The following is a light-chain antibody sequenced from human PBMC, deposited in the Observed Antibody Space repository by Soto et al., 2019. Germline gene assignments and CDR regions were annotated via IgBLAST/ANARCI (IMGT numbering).Light chain of an antibody. CDR3: QQYGYLGT. CDR2: GAS. V-gene: IGKV3-20*01. CDR1: QSISSSF. Sequence: EIVLTQSPGILSLSPGERASLSCGASQSISSSFLAWYQQKPGQAPRLLIYGASSRATGIPDRFSGTGSETDFTLTISRLEPEDFAVYYCQQYGYLGTFGQGTKVDIK. J-gene: IGKJ1*01.